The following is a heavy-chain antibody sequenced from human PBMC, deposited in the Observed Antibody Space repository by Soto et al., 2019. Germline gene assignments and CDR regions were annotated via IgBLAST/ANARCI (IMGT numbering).Heavy chain of an antibody. V-gene: IGHV1-69*01. CDR1: GGTFSRYA. CDR2: IVPIYGTR. J-gene: IGHJ6*02. D-gene: IGHD3-10*01. Sequence: QVQLVQSGAEVKKPGSSVKVSCKASGGTFSRYAFSWVRQAPGQGLEWMGGIVPIYGTRGFAQKFQGRLTITADEPTRTAYMELSSLRSEDTAVYYCARDIDYYGSGSHYYYGMGVWGQGTTVTVSS. CDR3: ARDIDYYGSGSHYYYGMGV.